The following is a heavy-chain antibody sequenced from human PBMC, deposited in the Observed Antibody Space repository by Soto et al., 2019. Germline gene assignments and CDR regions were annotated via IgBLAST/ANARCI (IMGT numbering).Heavy chain of an antibody. V-gene: IGHV1-46*01. D-gene: IGHD2-21*02. CDR2: VNPSGGHT. CDR3: AIGGHVVVVTAALDY. CDR1: GDTFTDYY. Sequence: QVQLVQSGAEVKKPGASVKVSCKASGDTFTDYYIHWVRQAPGQGLEWMGTVNPSGGHTTYAQHFLGRMTMTRDTSTSTLYMELTSLTSEDTALYYCAIGGHVVVVTAALDYWCQGTLVTVSS. J-gene: IGHJ4*02.